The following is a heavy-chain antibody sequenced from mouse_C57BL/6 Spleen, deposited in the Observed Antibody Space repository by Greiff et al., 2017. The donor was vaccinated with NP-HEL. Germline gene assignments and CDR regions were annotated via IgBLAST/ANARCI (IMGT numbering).Heavy chain of an antibody. Sequence: EVMLVESGGGLVKPGGSLKLSCAASGFTFSSYAMSWVRQTPEKRLEWVATISDGGSYTYYPDNVKGRFTISRDNAKNNLYLQMSHLKSEDTAMYYCARPIYDGYYGFAYWGQGTLVTVSA. J-gene: IGHJ3*01. D-gene: IGHD2-3*01. V-gene: IGHV5-4*03. CDR2: ISDGGSYT. CDR3: ARPIYDGYYGFAY. CDR1: GFTFSSYA.